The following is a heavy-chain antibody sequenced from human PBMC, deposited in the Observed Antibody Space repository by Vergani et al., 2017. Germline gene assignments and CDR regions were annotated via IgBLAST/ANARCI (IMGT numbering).Heavy chain of an antibody. CDR1: GFTFDDYA. J-gene: IGHJ6*02. Sequence: EVQLLESGGGLVQPGGSLRLSCAASGFTFDDYAMHWVRQAPGKGLEWVSGISWNSGSVGYADSVKGRFTISRDNAKNSLYLQMNSLRAEDTAFYYCARDLSGSGSYYNIYYYYGMDVWGQGTTVTVSS. CDR3: ARDLSGSGSYYNIYYYYGMDV. D-gene: IGHD3-10*01. V-gene: IGHV3-9*01. CDR2: ISWNSGSV.